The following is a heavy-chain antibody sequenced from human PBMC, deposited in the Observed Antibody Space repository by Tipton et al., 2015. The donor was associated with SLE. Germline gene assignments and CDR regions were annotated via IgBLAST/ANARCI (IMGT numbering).Heavy chain of an antibody. V-gene: IGHV4-61*02. D-gene: IGHD3-16*01. Sequence: TLSLTCTVSRGSISSGSYYWSWIRQPAGKGLEWIGRIYSSGSTNENLSLKSRVFISKDTSKNQFSLKLSSVTVADTAVYYCARSYMIREPSMGSYYYYMDVWGKGTTVTISS. CDR3: ARSYMIREPSMGSYYYYMDV. J-gene: IGHJ6*03. CDR1: RGSISSGSYY. CDR2: IYSSGST.